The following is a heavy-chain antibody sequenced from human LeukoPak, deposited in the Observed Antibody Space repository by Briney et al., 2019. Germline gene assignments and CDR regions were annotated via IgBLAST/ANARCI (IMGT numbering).Heavy chain of an antibody. D-gene: IGHD3-22*01. Sequence: PGRSLRLSCAASGFTFSSYGMHWVRQAPGKGLEWVAVIWYDGSNKYYADSVKGRFTISRDNSKNTLYLQMNSPRAEDTAVYYCARDSDYYDSSGYYGYWGQGTLVTVSS. CDR2: IWYDGSNK. CDR1: GFTFSSYG. J-gene: IGHJ4*02. CDR3: ARDSDYYDSSGYYGY. V-gene: IGHV3-33*01.